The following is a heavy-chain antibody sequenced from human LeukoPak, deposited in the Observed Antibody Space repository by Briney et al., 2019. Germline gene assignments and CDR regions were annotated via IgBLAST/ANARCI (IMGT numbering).Heavy chain of an antibody. CDR1: GGTFTDHY. CDR3: VREGEGPLSKDFDY. CDR2: IGPHSTFT. D-gene: IGHD2/OR15-2a*01. J-gene: IGHJ4*02. V-gene: IGHV1-2*02. Sequence: ASVKVSCKASGGTFTDHYIHWVRQGPGQGLEWMGYIGPHSTFTSSPQEFQGRVTVTRDASMSTAYMELTRLTSDDTAVYYCVREGEGPLSKDFDYWGQGTLVTVSS.